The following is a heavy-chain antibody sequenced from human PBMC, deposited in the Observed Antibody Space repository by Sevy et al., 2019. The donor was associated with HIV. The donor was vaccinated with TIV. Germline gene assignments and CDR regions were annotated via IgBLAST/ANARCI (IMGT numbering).Heavy chain of an antibody. V-gene: IGHV3-9*03. Sequence: SLKISCAASGFTFDDYAMHWVRQAPGKGLEWVSGISWNSGSIGYADSVKGRFTISRDNAKNSLYLQMNSLRAEDMALYYCAKDIRQQLVPGEFDYWGQGTLVTVSS. CDR2: ISWNSGSI. J-gene: IGHJ4*02. CDR3: AKDIRQQLVPGEFDY. CDR1: GFTFDDYA. D-gene: IGHD6-13*01.